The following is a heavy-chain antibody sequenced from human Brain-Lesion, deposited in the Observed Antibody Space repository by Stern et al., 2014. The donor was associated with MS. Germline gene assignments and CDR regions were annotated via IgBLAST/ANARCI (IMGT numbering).Heavy chain of an antibody. D-gene: IGHD3-10*01. CDR1: GGSISSSSYY. V-gene: IGHV4-39*01. CDR3: AKLWLGELPESPFDY. CDR2: IYYRGST. J-gene: IGHJ4*02. Sequence: QLQLQESGPGLVKPSETLSLTCTVSGGSISSSSYYWGWIRQPPGKGLEWIGSIYYRGSTYYNPSLKSRVTISMEPSKNPFSLRRTFVTAADTAVYFCAKLWLGELPESPFDYWGQGTLVTVSS.